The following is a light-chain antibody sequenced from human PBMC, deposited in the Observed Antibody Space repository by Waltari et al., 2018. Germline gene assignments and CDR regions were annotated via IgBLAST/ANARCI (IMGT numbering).Light chain of an antibody. Sequence: QAGLTQPHSVSRALGQTATLPCAGKRNKVGNQGVAWLQQHQGHPPKLLPYWSDNRPSGISERFSASRSGNTASLTITGLQADDEADYYCSAWDKDLVAVVFGGGTKLTVL. CDR2: WSD. CDR3: SAWDKDLVAVV. V-gene: IGLV10-54*04. J-gene: IGLJ3*02. CDR1: RNKVGNQG.